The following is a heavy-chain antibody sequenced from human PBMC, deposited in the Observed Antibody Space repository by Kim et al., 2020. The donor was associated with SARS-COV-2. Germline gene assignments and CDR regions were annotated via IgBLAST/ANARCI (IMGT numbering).Heavy chain of an antibody. Sequence: GGSLRLSCAASGFTFSSYAMHWVRQAPGKGLEWEAVISYDGSNKYYADSVKGRFTISRDNTKNTLYLQMNSLRAEDTAVYYCAREGIAVAGIHHDAFDIWGQGTMVTVSS. CDR3: AREGIAVAGIHHDAFDI. CDR2: ISYDGSNK. D-gene: IGHD6-19*01. CDR1: GFTFSSYA. J-gene: IGHJ3*02. V-gene: IGHV3-30-3*01.